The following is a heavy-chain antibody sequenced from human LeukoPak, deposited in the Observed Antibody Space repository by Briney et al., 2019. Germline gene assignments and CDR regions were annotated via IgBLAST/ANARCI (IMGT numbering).Heavy chain of an antibody. Sequence: PSETLSLTCTVSGGSINSYYWSWIRQPPGKGLEWIGYIYYSGSTNYNPSLKSRVTLSIDTSKNQFSLILSSVTAADTAVYYCAREDTAMVDYWGQGTLVTVSS. J-gene: IGHJ4*02. CDR3: AREDTAMVDY. CDR1: GGSINSYY. CDR2: IYYSGST. D-gene: IGHD5-18*01. V-gene: IGHV4-59*01.